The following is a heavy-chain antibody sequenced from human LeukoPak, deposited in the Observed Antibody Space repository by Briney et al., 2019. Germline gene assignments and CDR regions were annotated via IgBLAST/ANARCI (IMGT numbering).Heavy chain of an antibody. CDR1: GGSISSGGYY. J-gene: IGHJ4*02. V-gene: IGHV4-30-2*01. CDR3: ARYGDSPY. CDR2: IYHSGST. D-gene: IGHD4-17*01. Sequence: SETLSLTCTVSGGSISSGGYYWSWIRQPPGKGLEWIGYIYHSGSTYYNPSLKSRVTISVDRSKNQFSLKLSSVTAADTAVYYCARYGDSPYWGQGTLVTVSS.